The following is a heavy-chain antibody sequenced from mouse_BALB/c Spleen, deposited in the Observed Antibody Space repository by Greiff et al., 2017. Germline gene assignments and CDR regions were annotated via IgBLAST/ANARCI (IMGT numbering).Heavy chain of an antibody. J-gene: IGHJ2*01. Sequence: EVQRVESGAELVKPGASVKLSCTASGFNIKDTYMHWVKQRPEQGLEWIGRIDPANGNTKYDPKFQGKATITADTSSNTAYLQLSSLTSEDTAVYYCARWGRGDYWGQGTTLTVSS. V-gene: IGHV14-3*02. D-gene: IGHD3-3*01. CDR2: IDPANGNT. CDR1: GFNIKDTY. CDR3: ARWGRGDY.